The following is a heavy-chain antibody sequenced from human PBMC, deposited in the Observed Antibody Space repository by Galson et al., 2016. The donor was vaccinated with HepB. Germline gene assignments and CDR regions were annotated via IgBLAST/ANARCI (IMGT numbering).Heavy chain of an antibody. CDR2: INLSGGTT. Sequence: SVKVSCKASGYTFIKYYIHWVRQAPGQGLEWMGIINLSGGTTTYAQKFQGRVIVTRDTSTSTVYMELNSWRPEDTAMYFCAGSWAGTFEYWGQGTLVTVSS. D-gene: IGHD6-19*01. CDR1: GYTFIKYY. J-gene: IGHJ4*02. CDR3: AGSWAGTFEY. V-gene: IGHV1-46*01.